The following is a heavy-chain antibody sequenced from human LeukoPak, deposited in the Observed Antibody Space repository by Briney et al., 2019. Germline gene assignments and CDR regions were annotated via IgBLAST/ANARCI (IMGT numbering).Heavy chain of an antibody. CDR1: GFTFDHYG. Sequence: GGSLRLSCAASGFTFDHYGMPWVRQAPGKGLEWVSLITWNGGSTYYADSVKGRFTISRDNSKNSLYLQMNSLRTEDTALYYCAKDGKNYFDYWGQGTLVTVSS. CDR2: ITWNGGST. J-gene: IGHJ4*02. CDR3: AKDGKNYFDY. V-gene: IGHV3-43D*03.